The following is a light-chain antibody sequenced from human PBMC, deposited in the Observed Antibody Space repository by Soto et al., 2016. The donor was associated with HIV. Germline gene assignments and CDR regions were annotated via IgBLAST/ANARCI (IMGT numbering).Light chain of an antibody. J-gene: IGKJ4*01. V-gene: IGKV1-39*01. CDR2: AAS. Sequence: DIQMTQSPSSLSASVGDRVTITCRASRSISSYLNWYQQKPGKAPKLLIYAASSLQSGFPSRFSGSGSVTDFTLTISSLQPDDVATYYCQQSHSSPLTFGGGTKVE. CDR1: RSISSY. CDR3: QQSHSSPLT.